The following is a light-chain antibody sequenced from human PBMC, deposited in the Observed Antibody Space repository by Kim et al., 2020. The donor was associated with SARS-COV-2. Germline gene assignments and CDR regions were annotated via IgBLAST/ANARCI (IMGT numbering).Light chain of an antibody. J-gene: IGLJ3*02. CDR3: QSYDNSNPPLNWV. CDR1: GGSIATNY. Sequence: NFMLTQAPSVSVSPGKTVTISCTGSGGSIATNYVQWYRRRPGSAPTTVIYEDNKRPSGVHDRFSGSIDSSSNSASLTISGLKSEDEADYYCQSYDNSNPPLNWVFGGGTQLTVL. V-gene: IGLV6-57*02. CDR2: EDN.